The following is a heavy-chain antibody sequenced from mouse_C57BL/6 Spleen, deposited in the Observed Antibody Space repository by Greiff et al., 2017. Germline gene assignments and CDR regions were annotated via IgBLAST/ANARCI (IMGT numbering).Heavy chain of an antibody. Sequence: VQLQQSGPELVKPGDSVKISCKASGYSFTGYFMNWVMQSHGKSLEWIGRINPYNGDTFYNQKFTGKATLTVDKSSSTAHMELRSLTSEDSAFYYCARWGNYVDYWGQGTTLTVSS. CDR3: ARWGNYVDY. J-gene: IGHJ2*01. V-gene: IGHV1-20*01. CDR2: INPYNGDT. CDR1: GYSFTGYF.